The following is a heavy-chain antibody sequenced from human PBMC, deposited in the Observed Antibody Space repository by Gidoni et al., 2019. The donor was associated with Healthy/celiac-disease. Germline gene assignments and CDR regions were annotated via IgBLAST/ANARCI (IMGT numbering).Heavy chain of an antibody. CDR3: ASERGYSGYDYGY. CDR2: ISSSSSTI. J-gene: IGHJ4*02. Sequence: EVQLVESGGGLVQPGGSLRLSCAASGFTFSSYSMNWVRQAPGKGLEWVSYISSSSSTIYYADSVKGRFTISRDNAKNSLYLQMNSLRAEDTAVYYCASERGYSGYDYGYWGQGTLVTVSS. D-gene: IGHD5-12*01. CDR1: GFTFSSYS. V-gene: IGHV3-48*04.